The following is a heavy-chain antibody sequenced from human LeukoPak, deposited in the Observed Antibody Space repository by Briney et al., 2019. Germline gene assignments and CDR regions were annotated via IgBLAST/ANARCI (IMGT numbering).Heavy chain of an antibody. V-gene: IGHV3-23*01. J-gene: IGHJ4*02. D-gene: IGHD2-21*02. CDR3: AKIAVIVVVTEPLLDY. CDR1: GFTFSSYA. CDR2: ISGSGGST. Sequence: GGSLRLSCAASGFTFSSYAMSWVRQAPGKGLEWVSAISGSGGSTYYADSVKGRFTISRDNSKNTLYLQMNSLRAGDTAVYFCAKIAVIVVVTEPLLDYWGQGTLVTVSS.